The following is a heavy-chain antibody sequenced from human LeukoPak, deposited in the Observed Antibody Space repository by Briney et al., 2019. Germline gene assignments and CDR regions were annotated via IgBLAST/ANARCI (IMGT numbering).Heavy chain of an antibody. D-gene: IGHD1-26*01. V-gene: IGHV1-69*04. CDR1: GGTFSSYA. CDR3: ARRGHSGSYLGFDP. Sequence: SVTVSFKASGGTFSSYANSWVRQAPGPGMEWMGRIIPIFGIANYAQRFQGRVTITADKSTSTAYMELSSLRSEDTAVYYCARRGHSGSYLGFDPWGQGTLVTVSS. CDR2: IIPIFGIA. J-gene: IGHJ5*02.